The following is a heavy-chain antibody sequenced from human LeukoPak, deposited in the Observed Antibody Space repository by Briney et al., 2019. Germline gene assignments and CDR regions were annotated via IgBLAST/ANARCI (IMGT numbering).Heavy chain of an antibody. V-gene: IGHV3-23*01. CDR2: ISGSGGST. Sequence: GGSLRLSCAASGFTFSSYAMSWVRQAPGKGLEWVSAISGSGGSTYYADSVKGRFTISRDNSKNTLYLQLNSLRAEDTGVYYCAKGSDTGTYFSAYYFDHWGQGTLVTVSS. CDR1: GFTFSSYA. D-gene: IGHD1-26*01. CDR3: AKGSDTGTYFSAYYFDH. J-gene: IGHJ4*02.